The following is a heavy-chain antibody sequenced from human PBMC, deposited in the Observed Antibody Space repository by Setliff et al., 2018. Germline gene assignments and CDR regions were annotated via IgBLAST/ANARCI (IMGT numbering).Heavy chain of an antibody. CDR1: GYSFTGYY. CDR2: IHTGGGSA. D-gene: IGHD6-13*01. Sequence: ASVKVSCKASGYSFTGYYMHWARQAPGQGLEWMGIIHTGGGSASYAQKFQGRVTMTSDTSTSTVYMEVNSVTSDDTAIYYCARGGMAAAGRKGVFEYWGQGTVVTVSS. J-gene: IGHJ4*02. CDR3: ARGGMAAAGRKGVFEY. V-gene: IGHV1-46*01.